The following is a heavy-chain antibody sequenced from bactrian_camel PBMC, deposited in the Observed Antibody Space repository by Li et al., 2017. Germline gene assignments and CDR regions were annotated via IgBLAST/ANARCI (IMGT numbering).Heavy chain of an antibody. V-gene: IGHV3S57*01. CDR2: IAGSGSP. J-gene: IGHJ7*01. D-gene: IGHD1*01. Sequence: HVQLVESGGGSVQAGGYLRLSCGYTVSGYCMGWFRQAPGKEREGVAVIAGSGSPGYADSVKGRLTISKDNAKQILYLQMDSLKPEDTALYYCAADETRNIHLGTGAGVADILYYGMDYWGKGTQVTV. CDR1: YTVSGYC.